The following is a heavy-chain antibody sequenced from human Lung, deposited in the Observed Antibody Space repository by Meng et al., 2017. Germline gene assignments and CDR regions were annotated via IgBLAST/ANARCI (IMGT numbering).Heavy chain of an antibody. V-gene: IGHV3-15*01. J-gene: IGHJ4*02. Sequence: EVRLVESGGVFVKPGGSLRLSCAAYGFYFSNAWMSWVRQVPGKGLEWVGRIKSNTDGGTTEYAAPVTGRFTISRDDSKSTLNLHLSGLRTDDTGVYYCTWDDKAVSDYWGQGTLVTVSS. CDR3: TWDDKAVSDY. D-gene: IGHD3-9*01. CDR1: GFYFSNAW. CDR2: IKSNTDGGTT.